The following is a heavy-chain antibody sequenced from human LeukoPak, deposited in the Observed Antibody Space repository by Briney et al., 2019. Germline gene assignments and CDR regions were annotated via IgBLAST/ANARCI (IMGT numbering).Heavy chain of an antibody. CDR1: GFTVSSNY. D-gene: IGHD3-22*01. V-gene: IGHV3-66*01. CDR3: ARDKYDSSGYHDAFDI. CDR2: INSGGST. J-gene: IGHJ3*02. Sequence: GGSLRLSCAASGFTVSSNYMSWVRQAPGKGLEWVSVINSGGSTYYADSVKGRFTISRDTSKNTLFLQMNSLRAEDTAVYYCARDKYDSSGYHDAFDIWGQGTMVTVSS.